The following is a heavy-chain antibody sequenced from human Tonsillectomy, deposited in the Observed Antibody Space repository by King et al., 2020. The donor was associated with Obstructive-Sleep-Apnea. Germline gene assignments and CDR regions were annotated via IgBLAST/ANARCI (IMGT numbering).Heavy chain of an antibody. CDR2: ISGSGGST. Sequence: VQLVESGGGLVQPGGSLRLSCAASGFTFSSYAMSWVRQAPGKGLEWVSAISGSGGSTYYADPVKGRFTISRDNSKNTLYLQMNSLRAEDTAVYYCAKGPHIVVVTAHNWFDPWGQGTLVTVSS. J-gene: IGHJ5*02. CDR3: AKGPHIVVVTAHNWFDP. D-gene: IGHD2-21*02. CDR1: GFTFSSYA. V-gene: IGHV3-23*04.